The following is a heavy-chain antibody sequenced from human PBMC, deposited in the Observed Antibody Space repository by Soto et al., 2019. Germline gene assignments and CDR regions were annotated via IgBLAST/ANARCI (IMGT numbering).Heavy chain of an antibody. Sequence: EVQLVESGGGLVQPGGSLRLSCAASGFTFSSYSMNWVRQAPGKGLEWVSYISSSSTIYYAASVKGRFTISRDNAKNSLYLQMNSLRDEDTAVYYCALRYCSGGSCYSGGDYYYYYGMDVWGQGTTVTVSS. J-gene: IGHJ6*02. CDR3: ALRYCSGGSCYSGGDYYYYYGMDV. CDR2: ISSSSTI. CDR1: GFTFSSYS. V-gene: IGHV3-48*02. D-gene: IGHD2-15*01.